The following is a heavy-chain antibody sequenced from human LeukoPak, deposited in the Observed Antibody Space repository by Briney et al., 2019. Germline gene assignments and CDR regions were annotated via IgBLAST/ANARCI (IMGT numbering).Heavy chain of an antibody. J-gene: IGHJ3*02. CDR2: INHSGST. CDR1: GGSFSDYY. D-gene: IGHD2-2*01. V-gene: IGHV4-34*01. Sequence: PSETLSLTCAVYGGSFSDYYWTWIRQPPGKGLEWIGEINHSGSTNYNPSLKSRVTMSVDTSKNQFSLKLSSVTAADTAVYYCARDLGCSSTSCGIWGQGTMVTVSS. CDR3: ARDLGCSSTSCGI.